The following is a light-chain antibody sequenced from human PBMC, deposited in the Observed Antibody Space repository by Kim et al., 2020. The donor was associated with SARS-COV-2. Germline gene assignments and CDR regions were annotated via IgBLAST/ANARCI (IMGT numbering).Light chain of an antibody. CDR3: GTWDSSLSAVV. V-gene: IGLV1-51*01. J-gene: IGLJ2*01. CDR2: ENN. CDR1: SANSGNNY. Sequence: GQKVTISCSGSSANSGNNYVSWYQQLPGTAPKLLIYENNKRPSGIPDRFSGSKSGTSATLGITGLQTGDEADYYCGTWDSSLSAVVFGGGTQLTGL.